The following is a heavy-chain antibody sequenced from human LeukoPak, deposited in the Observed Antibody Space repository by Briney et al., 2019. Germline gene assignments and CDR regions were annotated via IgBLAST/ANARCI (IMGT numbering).Heavy chain of an antibody. D-gene: IGHD3-22*01. CDR1: GFTFSNYT. Sequence: GGSLRFSCAASGFTFSNYTMNWVRQAPGKGLEWVSSISSSSSYIYYADSVKGRFTISRDNAKNSLYLQMNSLRAEDTAVYYCARGAYYYDSRGFDIWGQGTMVTVSS. CDR3: ARGAYYYDSRGFDI. J-gene: IGHJ3*02. V-gene: IGHV3-21*01. CDR2: ISSSSSYI.